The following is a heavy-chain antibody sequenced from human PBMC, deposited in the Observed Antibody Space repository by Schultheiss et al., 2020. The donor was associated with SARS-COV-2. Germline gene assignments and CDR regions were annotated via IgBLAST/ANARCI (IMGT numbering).Heavy chain of an antibody. CDR1: GGSFSGYY. D-gene: IGHD6-19*01. J-gene: IGHJ6*02. CDR3: ARDLGIAVAGGMDV. V-gene: IGHV4-34*01. Sequence: SETLSLTCAVYGGSFSGYYWSWIRQPPGKGLEWIGEINHSGSTNYNASLKSRVTTSVDTSKNQFSLKLSSVTAADTAVYYCARDLGIAVAGGMDVWGQGTTVTVSS. CDR2: INHSGST.